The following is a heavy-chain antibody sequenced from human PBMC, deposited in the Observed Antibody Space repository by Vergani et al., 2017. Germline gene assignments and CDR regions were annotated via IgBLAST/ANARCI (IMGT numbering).Heavy chain of an antibody. D-gene: IGHD3-10*01. V-gene: IGHV1-8*02. CDR3: ARGGRKKLLWFGELIGYYFDY. CDR2: MNPNSGNT. Sequence: QVQLVQSGAEVKKPGASVKVSCKASGYTFTGYYMHWVRQATGQGLEWMGWMNPNSGNTGYAQKFQGRVTMTRNTSISTAYMELSSLRSEDTAVYYCARGGRKKLLWFGELIGYYFDYWGQGTLVTVSS. CDR1: GYTFTGYY. J-gene: IGHJ4*02.